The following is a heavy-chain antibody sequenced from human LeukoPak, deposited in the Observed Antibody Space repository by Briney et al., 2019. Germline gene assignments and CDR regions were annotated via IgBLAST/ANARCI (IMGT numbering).Heavy chain of an antibody. CDR3: AKNLYDSGSYNNS. D-gene: IGHD3-10*01. J-gene: IGHJ5*01. V-gene: IGHV3-74*01. CDR2: VNSDGRIT. Sequence: GGSLRLSCSASGFTFSYYPMYWVRQAPGKGLVWVSSVNSDGRITTYADSVKGRFTISRDNAKNTLFLQMNSLRGEDTAVYYSAKNLYDSGSYNNSWGQGNLVTVSS. CDR1: GFTFSYYP.